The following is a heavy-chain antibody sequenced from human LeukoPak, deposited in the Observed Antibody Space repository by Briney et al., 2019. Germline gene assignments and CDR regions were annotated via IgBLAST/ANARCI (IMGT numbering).Heavy chain of an antibody. CDR2: MNPNSGNT. J-gene: IGHJ6*03. D-gene: IGHD6-13*01. Sequence: ASVKVSCKASGYTFTSYDINWVRQATGQGLEWMGWMNPNSGNTGHAQKFQGRVTITRNTSISTAYMELSSLRSEDTAVYYCARVGGEQQLGYYYYYMDVWGKGTTVTVSS. V-gene: IGHV1-8*03. CDR3: ARVGGEQQLGYYYYYMDV. CDR1: GYTFTSYD.